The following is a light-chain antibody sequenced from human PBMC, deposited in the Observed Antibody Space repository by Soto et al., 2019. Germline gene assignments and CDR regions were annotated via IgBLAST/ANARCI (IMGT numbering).Light chain of an antibody. V-gene: IGKV3-11*01. CDR2: DAS. CDR1: HSVSSD. Sequence: EIVLTQSPVTLSLSPGERATLSCRASHSVSSDLLWYQQKPGQSPRLLISDASKRDTSIPARFSGSGSGTDFILTISSLEPEEFAVYYCQQRNRWPLTFGGGIRVEIK. CDR3: QQRNRWPLT. J-gene: IGKJ4*01.